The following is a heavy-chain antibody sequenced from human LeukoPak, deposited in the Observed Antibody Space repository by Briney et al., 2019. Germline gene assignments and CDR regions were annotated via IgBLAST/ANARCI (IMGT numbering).Heavy chain of an antibody. V-gene: IGHV4-31*03. CDR2: IYYSGST. CDR3: ARVPPMTNKYWFDP. D-gene: IGHD2/OR15-2a*01. Sequence: SETLSLTCTVSGGSISSGGYYWSWIRQHPGKGLEWVGYIYYSGSTYYNPSLKSRVTISVDTSKNQFSLKLSSVTAADTAVYYCARVPPMTNKYWFDPWGQGTPVTVSS. J-gene: IGHJ5*02. CDR1: GGSISSGGYY.